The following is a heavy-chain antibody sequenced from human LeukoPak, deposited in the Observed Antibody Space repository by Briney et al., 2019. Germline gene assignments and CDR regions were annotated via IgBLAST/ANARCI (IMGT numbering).Heavy chain of an antibody. CDR2: ISGSGGST. Sequence: QAGGSLRLSCAASGFTFSSYAMSWVRQAPGKGLEWVSAISGSGGSTYYADSVKGRFTISRDNSKNTLYLQMNSLRAEDTAVYYCAKDHYGDYVEYFDYWGQGTLVTVSS. V-gene: IGHV3-23*01. J-gene: IGHJ4*02. CDR3: AKDHYGDYVEYFDY. D-gene: IGHD4-17*01. CDR1: GFTFSSYA.